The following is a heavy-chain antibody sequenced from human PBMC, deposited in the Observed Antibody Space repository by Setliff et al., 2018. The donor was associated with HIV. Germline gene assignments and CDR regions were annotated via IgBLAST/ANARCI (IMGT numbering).Heavy chain of an antibody. D-gene: IGHD3-16*01. J-gene: IGHJ4*02. CDR2: FYPGTGGT. Sequence: ASVKVSCKTSGYTFNDFIIHWVRQAPGQRPEYMGWFYPGTGGTGYSPRFQGRLTFSRDTSATTAHVEVNSLTSEDTAVYYCARAAPGGGNDYFGYWGQGALVTVSS. V-gene: IGHV1-3*01. CDR1: GYTFNDFI. CDR3: ARAAPGGGNDYFGY.